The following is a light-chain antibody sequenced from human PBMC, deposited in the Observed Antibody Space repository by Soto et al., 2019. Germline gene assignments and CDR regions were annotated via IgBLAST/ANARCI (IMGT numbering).Light chain of an antibody. CDR3: SAWDGSLNGLV. CDR2: NNV. J-gene: IGLJ3*02. Sequence: QSVLTQPPSASGTPGHRVTISCSGSSSNIGSNILNWDRQVPGTAPKLLIYNNVHRHSGVPDRFSGSKAGASGSLAISGLQLEDEADYYCSAWDGSLNGLVFGGGTKLTVL. V-gene: IGLV1-44*01. CDR1: SSNIGSNI.